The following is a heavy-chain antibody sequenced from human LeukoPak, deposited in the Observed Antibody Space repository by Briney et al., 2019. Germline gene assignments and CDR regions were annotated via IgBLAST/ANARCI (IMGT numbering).Heavy chain of an antibody. Sequence: PGGSLRLSCTASGFTFSNSAMSWVRQAPGKGLEWVSVMSGSDGTTYYADSVKGRFTISRDNSKSTLYVQLNSLRADDTAIYYCARGRGGDYVPSRFDYWGQGTLVTVSS. V-gene: IGHV3-23*01. D-gene: IGHD4-17*01. J-gene: IGHJ4*02. CDR2: MSGSDGTT. CDR3: ARGRGGDYVPSRFDY. CDR1: GFTFSNSA.